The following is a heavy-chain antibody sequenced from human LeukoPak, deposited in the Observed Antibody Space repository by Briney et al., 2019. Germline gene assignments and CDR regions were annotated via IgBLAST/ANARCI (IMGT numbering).Heavy chain of an antibody. CDR1: GFTFSSYA. Sequence: GGSLRLSCAASGFTFSSYAMSWVRQAPGKGLEWVSAIGGSGGSTYYADSVKGRFTISRDNSKSTLYLQMNSLRAEDTAVYYCAKDDSGYSYGYDYWGQETLVTVSS. D-gene: IGHD5-18*01. CDR2: IGGSGGST. CDR3: AKDDSGYSYGYDY. J-gene: IGHJ4*02. V-gene: IGHV3-23*01.